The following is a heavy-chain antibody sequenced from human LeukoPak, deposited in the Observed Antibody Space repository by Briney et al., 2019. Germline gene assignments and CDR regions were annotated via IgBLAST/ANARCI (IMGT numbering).Heavy chain of an antibody. CDR1: GFAFSGHA. J-gene: IGHJ4*02. CDR3: AKVHYTASFPGGFPGRNYFGS. CDR2: IGARGDVT. V-gene: IGHV3-23*01. Sequence: GGSLRLSCTVSGFAFSGHAMSWVRQAPGKGPEWVSSIGARGDVTYSADSVKGRFTISRDNSKRTLFLQMNSLRAEDTAVYYCAKVHYTASFPGGFPGRNYFGSWGQGSLVTVSS. D-gene: IGHD1-26*01.